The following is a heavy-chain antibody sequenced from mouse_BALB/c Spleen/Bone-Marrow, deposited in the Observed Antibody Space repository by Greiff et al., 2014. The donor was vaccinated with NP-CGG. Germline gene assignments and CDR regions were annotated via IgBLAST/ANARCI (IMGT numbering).Heavy chain of an antibody. CDR3: ARGGISIDY. Sequence: QSGAELVRPGSSVKISCKASGYAFSIYWMNWVKQRPGQGLEWIGQIFPGDDDTDYNGKFKGKATLTADRSSSTAYMQLNSLASEDSAVYFCARGGISIDYWGQGTTLTVSS. V-gene: IGHV1-80*01. CDR2: IFPGDDDT. CDR1: GYAFSIYW. J-gene: IGHJ2*01.